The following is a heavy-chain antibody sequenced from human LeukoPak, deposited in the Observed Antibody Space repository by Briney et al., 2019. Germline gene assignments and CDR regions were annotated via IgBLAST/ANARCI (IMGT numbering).Heavy chain of an antibody. Sequence: SQTLSLTCEISGDSVSVNSLVWNWIRQSPSRGLEWLGRTYYRSKWYTDYAVSVKSRITFNPDTSKNQFSLQLSSVTPEDTAVYYCARDPGAWNDYWGQGTLVTVSS. CDR1: GDSVSVNSLV. J-gene: IGHJ4*02. CDR2: TYYRSKWYT. D-gene: IGHD1-1*01. CDR3: ARDPGAWNDY. V-gene: IGHV6-1*01.